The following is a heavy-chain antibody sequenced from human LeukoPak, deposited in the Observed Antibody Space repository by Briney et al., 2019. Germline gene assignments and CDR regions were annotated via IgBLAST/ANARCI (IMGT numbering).Heavy chain of an antibody. J-gene: IGHJ4*02. CDR3: ASAYDSSSRHNGYFDY. CDR1: GGSISSSNW. CDR2: IYHSGST. Sequence: SETLSLTYAVSGGSISSSNWWSWVRQPPGKGLEWIGEIYHSGSTNYNPSPKSRVTISVDKSKNQFSLKLSSVTAADTAVYYCASAYDSSSRHNGYFDYWGQGTLVTVSS. D-gene: IGHD3-22*01. V-gene: IGHV4-4*02.